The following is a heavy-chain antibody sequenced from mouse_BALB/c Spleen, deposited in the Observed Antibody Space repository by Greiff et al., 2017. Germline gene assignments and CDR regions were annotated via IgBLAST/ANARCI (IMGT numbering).Heavy chain of an antibody. V-gene: IGHV1-7*01. D-gene: IGHD2-1*01. Sequence: VQLQESGAELAKPGASVKMSCKASGYTFTSYWMHWVKQRPGQGLEWIGYINPSTGYTEYNQKFKDKATLTADKSSSTAYMQLSSLTSEDSAVYYCAVYYGNLYAMDYWGQGTSVTVSS. CDR1: GYTFTSYW. CDR3: AVYYGNLYAMDY. J-gene: IGHJ4*01. CDR2: INPSTGYT.